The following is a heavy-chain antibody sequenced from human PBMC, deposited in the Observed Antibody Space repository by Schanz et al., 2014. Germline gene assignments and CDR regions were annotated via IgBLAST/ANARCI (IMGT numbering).Heavy chain of an antibody. V-gene: IGHV4-30-2*01. CDR2: IYHSGST. Sequence: QLQLQESGSGLVKPSQTLSLTCGVSGGSISSGGSSWNWIRLPPGKGLEWIGYIYHSGSTYYNPSLKSRFTISVDRAKNQFSLKLSSVTAADTAVYYCARGAGGGSGTYYGAYYNYYYMDVWGKGTTVTVSS. D-gene: IGHD3-10*01. J-gene: IGHJ6*03. CDR1: GGSISSGGSS. CDR3: ARGAGGGSGTYYGAYYNYYYMDV.